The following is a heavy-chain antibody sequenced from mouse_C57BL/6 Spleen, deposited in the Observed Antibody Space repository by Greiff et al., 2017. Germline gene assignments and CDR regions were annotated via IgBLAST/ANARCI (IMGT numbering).Heavy chain of an antibody. CDR1: GYTFTSYW. V-gene: IGHV1-55*01. Sequence: QVQLQQPGAELVKPGASVKMSCKASGYTFTSYWITWVKQRPGQGLEWIGDIYPGSGSTNYNEKFKSKATLTVDTSSSNAYRQLSSLTSEDSAVYYWASRSHCYDSPYIDYWGQGTSLTVSS. CDR3: ASRSHCYDSPYIDY. J-gene: IGHJ2*02. CDR2: IYPGSGST. D-gene: IGHD1-1*01.